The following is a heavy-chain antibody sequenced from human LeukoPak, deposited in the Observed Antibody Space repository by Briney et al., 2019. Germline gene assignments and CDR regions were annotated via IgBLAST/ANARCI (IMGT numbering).Heavy chain of an antibody. CDR3: ARGKPLYSYGSYYYYMDV. CDR2: IIPIFGTA. J-gene: IGHJ6*03. D-gene: IGHD5-18*01. V-gene: IGHV1-69*13. Sequence: GASVKVSCKASGGTFSSYAISWVRQAPGQGLEWMGGIIPIFGTANYAQKFQGRVTITADESTSTAYMELSSLRSEDTAVYYCARGKPLYSYGSYYYYMDVWGKGTTVTISS. CDR1: GGTFSSYA.